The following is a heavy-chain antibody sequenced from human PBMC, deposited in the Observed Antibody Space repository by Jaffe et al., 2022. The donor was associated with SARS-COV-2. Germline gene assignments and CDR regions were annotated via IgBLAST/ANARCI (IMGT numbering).Heavy chain of an antibody. D-gene: IGHD4-4*01. V-gene: IGHV3-30-3*01. CDR3: ARDNLDYSNYVSRALDYYYYGMDV. CDR2: ISYDGSNK. CDR1: GFTFSSYA. Sequence: QVQLVESGGGVVQPGRSLRLSCAASGFTFSSYAMHWVRQAPGKGLEWVAVISYDGSNKYYADSVKGRFTISRDNSKNTLYLQMNSLRAEDTAVYYCARDNLDYSNYVSRALDYYYYGMDVWGQGTTVTVSS. J-gene: IGHJ6*02.